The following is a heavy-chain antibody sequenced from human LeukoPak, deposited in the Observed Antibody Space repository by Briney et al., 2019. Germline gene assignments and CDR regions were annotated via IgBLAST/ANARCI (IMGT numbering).Heavy chain of an antibody. CDR2: ISSSSSSTI. CDR1: GFTFSSYG. D-gene: IGHD2-2*01. Sequence: HPGGSLRLSCAASGFTFSSYGMNWVRQAPGKGLEWVSYISSSSSSTIYYADSVKGRFTISRDNAKNSLYLQMNSLRAEDTAVYYCARGGSSTSCYTDWGQGTLVTVSS. V-gene: IGHV3-48*01. CDR3: ARGGSSTSCYTD. J-gene: IGHJ4*02.